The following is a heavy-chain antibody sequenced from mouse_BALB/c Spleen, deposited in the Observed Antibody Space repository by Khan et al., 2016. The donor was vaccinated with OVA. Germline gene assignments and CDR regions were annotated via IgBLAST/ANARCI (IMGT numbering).Heavy chain of an antibody. V-gene: IGHV3-5*02. CDR1: GISITTGNYR. CDR2: IYYSGTI. CDR3: ARDYGSLYWYFDV. Sequence: QLEESGPGLVKPSQTVSLTCTVTGISITTGNYRWSWIRQFPGNKLEWIGNIYYSGTISYNPSLTSRTTITRDTSKHRFFLEMNSLTAEDTATYYCARDYGSLYWYFDVWGAGTTVTVSS. J-gene: IGHJ1*01. D-gene: IGHD1-1*01.